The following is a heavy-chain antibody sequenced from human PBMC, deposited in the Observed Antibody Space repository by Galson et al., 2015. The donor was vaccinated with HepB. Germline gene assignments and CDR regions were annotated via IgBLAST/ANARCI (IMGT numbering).Heavy chain of an antibody. CDR3: ASRQVLSYGMDV. CDR1: GGSISSHY. V-gene: IGHV4-59*08. J-gene: IGHJ6*02. CDR2: IYDKIT. Sequence: TLSLTCTLSGGSISSHYCSWIRQSPGKGLEYIGYIYDKITNYNPSLKGRVTISPDTTKNQISLKLISMTAGDTAVYYCASRQVLSYGMDVWGPGTTVVGSS. D-gene: IGHD2-8*01.